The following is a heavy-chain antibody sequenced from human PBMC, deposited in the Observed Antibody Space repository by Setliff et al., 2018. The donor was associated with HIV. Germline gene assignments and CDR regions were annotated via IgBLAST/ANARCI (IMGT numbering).Heavy chain of an antibody. CDR3: ARTRSGGSSVYYYYYMDV. J-gene: IGHJ6*03. CDR1: GGSISSHC. V-gene: IGHV4-59*11. D-gene: IGHD2-15*01. Sequence: SETLSLTCTVSGGSISSHCWSWIRQSPGKGFEWIGYIYSTGSTNYNPSLQSRVTMSVDTSQNQVSLDLESVTAADTAVYFCARTRSGGSSVYYYYYMDVWGKGTTVTVS. CDR2: IYSTGST.